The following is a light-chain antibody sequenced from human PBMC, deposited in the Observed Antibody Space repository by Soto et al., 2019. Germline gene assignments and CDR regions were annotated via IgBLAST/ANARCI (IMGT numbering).Light chain of an antibody. CDR3: QQSYITPPIT. Sequence: DIQVTQSPSSLSASVGDRVTITCRGSQSISSYLNWYQQKPGKAPKLLIYAASSLQSGVPSRFSGSGSGTDFTLTISSLQPEDFATYYCQQSYITPPITFGQGTRLEIE. CDR2: AAS. J-gene: IGKJ5*01. CDR1: QSISSY. V-gene: IGKV1-39*01.